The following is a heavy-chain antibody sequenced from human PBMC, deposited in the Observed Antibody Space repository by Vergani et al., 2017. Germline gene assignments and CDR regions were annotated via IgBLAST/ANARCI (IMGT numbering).Heavy chain of an antibody. D-gene: IGHD3-3*01. CDR2: IYYSGST. V-gene: IGHV4-59*01. J-gene: IGHJ3*02. Sequence: QVQLQESGPGLVKPSETLSLTCTVSGGSISSYYWSWIRQPPGKGLEWIGYIYYSGSTNYNPSLKSRVTISVDTSKNQFSLKLSSVTAADTAVYYCARVARITIVGVARGAFDIWGQGTMVTVSS. CDR3: ARVARITIVGVARGAFDI. CDR1: GGSISSYY.